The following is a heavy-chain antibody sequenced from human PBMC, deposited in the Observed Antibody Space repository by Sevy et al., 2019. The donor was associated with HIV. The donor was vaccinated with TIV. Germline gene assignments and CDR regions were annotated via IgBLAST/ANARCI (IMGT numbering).Heavy chain of an antibody. Sequence: VGSLRLSCAGSGFTFSSYAMHWVRQAPGKGLEWVAVISYDGSNKNYADSVKGRFTISRDNSKNTLYLQMNSLRAEDTAVYYCARDEDAAAYYYYYGMDVWGQGTTVTVSS. CDR3: ARDEDAAAYYYYYGMDV. J-gene: IGHJ6*02. V-gene: IGHV3-30-3*01. CDR2: ISYDGSNK. D-gene: IGHD6-13*01. CDR1: GFTFSSYA.